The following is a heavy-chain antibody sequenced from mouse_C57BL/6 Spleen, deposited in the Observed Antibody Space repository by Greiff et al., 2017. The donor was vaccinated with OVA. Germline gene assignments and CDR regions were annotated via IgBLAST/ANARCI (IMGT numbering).Heavy chain of an antibody. V-gene: IGHV5-12*01. D-gene: IGHD2-4*01. Sequence: EVQLVESGGGLVQPGGSLKLSCAASGFTFSDYYMYWVRQTPEKRLEWVAYISNGGGSTYYPDTVKGRFTISRDNAKNTLYLQMSRLKSEDTAMYYCARMGITAYFDYWGQGTTLTVSS. CDR2: ISNGGGST. CDR3: ARMGITAYFDY. J-gene: IGHJ2*01. CDR1: GFTFSDYY.